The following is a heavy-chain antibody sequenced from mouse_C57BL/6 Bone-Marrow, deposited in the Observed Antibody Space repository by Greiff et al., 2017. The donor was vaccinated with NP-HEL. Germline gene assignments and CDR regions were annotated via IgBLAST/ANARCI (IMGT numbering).Heavy chain of an antibody. CDR3: TSHYYGSSSYAMDY. Sequence: VQLKESGAELVRPGASVKLSCTASGFNIKDDYMHWVKQRPEQGLEWIGWIDPEDGDTAYASKFQGKATITADTSSTTAYLQLSSLTSEDTAVYYCTSHYYGSSSYAMDYWGQGTSVTVSS. D-gene: IGHD1-1*01. J-gene: IGHJ4*01. CDR2: IDPEDGDT. V-gene: IGHV14-4*01. CDR1: GFNIKDDY.